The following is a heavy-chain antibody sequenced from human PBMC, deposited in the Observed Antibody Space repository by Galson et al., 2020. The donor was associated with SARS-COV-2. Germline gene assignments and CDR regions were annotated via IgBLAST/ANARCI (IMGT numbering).Heavy chain of an antibody. CDR2: IIPMFGSA. J-gene: IGHJ6*03. CDR1: GGTFSSTA. D-gene: IGHD6-13*01. Sequence: SVKVSCKASGGTFSSTAISWVRQAPGQGLEWMGGIIPMFGSASYAQKFQGRVTITADEYTTTSYMEMGSLRSEDTAVYYCARDSFKYSSTSLVGYYYYYMDVWGKGTTVTVSS. CDR3: ARDSFKYSSTSLVGYYYYYMDV. V-gene: IGHV1-69*13.